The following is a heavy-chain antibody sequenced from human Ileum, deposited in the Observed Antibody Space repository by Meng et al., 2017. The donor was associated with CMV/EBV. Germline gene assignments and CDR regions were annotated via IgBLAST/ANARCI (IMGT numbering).Heavy chain of an antibody. CDR1: SYTFTDHN. Sequence: VHLLQSGAEVKKPGASVKISCKTSSYTFTDHNIGSERKAPGQGIGWVGWISRGNGQTVYRHKLPGRVNVTTNTSTNTANMEMRNLRSVDTAMYSCARDVCGFDYWGQGTLVTVSS. CDR3: ARDVCGFDY. V-gene: IGHV1-18*04. J-gene: IGHJ4*02. CDR2: ISRGNGQT. D-gene: IGHD2-21*01.